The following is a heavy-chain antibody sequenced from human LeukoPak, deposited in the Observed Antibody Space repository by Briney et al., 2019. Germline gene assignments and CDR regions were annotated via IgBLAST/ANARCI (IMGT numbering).Heavy chain of an antibody. Sequence: GESLKISRKGSGYSFTSYWIGWVRQMPGKGLEWMGIIYPGDSDTRYSPSFQGQVTISADKSISTAYLQWSSLKASDTAMYYCARIWEDIVVVPAANFDYWGQGTLVTVSS. D-gene: IGHD2-2*01. V-gene: IGHV5-51*01. CDR3: ARIWEDIVVVPAANFDY. CDR1: GYSFTSYW. CDR2: IYPGDSDT. J-gene: IGHJ4*02.